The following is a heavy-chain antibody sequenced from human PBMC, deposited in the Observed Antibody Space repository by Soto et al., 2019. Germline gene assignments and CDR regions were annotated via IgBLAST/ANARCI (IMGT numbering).Heavy chain of an antibody. J-gene: IGHJ3*02. V-gene: IGHV3-21*01. D-gene: IGHD2-15*01. CDR2: ISSSSSYI. CDR3: ALVVADAFDI. Sequence: LRLPCAASGFTFSSYSMNWVRQAPGKGLEWVSSISSSSSYIYYADSVKGRFTISRDNAKNSLYLQMNSLRAEDTAVYYCALVVADAFDIWGQGTMVTVSS. CDR1: GFTFSSYS.